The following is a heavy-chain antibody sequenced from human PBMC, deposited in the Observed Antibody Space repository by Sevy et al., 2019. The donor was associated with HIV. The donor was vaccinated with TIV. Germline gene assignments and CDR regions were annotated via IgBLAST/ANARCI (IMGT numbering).Heavy chain of an antibody. D-gene: IGHD1-20*01. CDR2: IDPKRGGT. V-gene: IGHV1-2*02. Sequence: ASVKVSCKASGYTFSVKYIHWVRQAPGQGLEWVGWIDPKRGGTSYAQKFQGRVSMTRDTSISTAYMELYWLTSDDTAVYYCARGGSKWNDDYFVYWGQGSLVTVSS. CDR1: GYTFSVKY. CDR3: ARGGSKWNDDYFVY. J-gene: IGHJ4*02.